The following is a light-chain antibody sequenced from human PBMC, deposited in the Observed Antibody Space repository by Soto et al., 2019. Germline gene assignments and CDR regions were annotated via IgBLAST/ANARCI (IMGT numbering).Light chain of an antibody. V-gene: IGKV3-20*01. Sequence: EIVLTQSPGTLSLSPGERATLSCRASQSVSSSFLAWYQQKPGQAPRLLIYVASTRATGIPDRFSGSGSGTDFTLTIIRLEPEDFAVYYCQQYDSSPWTFGQVTKVDIK. CDR1: QSVSSSF. CDR3: QQYDSSPWT. CDR2: VAS. J-gene: IGKJ1*01.